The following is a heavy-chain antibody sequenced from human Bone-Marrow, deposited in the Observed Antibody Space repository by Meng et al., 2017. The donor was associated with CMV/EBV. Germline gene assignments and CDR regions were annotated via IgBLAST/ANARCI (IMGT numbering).Heavy chain of an antibody. J-gene: IGHJ4*02. V-gene: IGHV3-21*01. Sequence: GESLKISCAASGFTFSSYSMNWVRQAPGKGLEWVSSISSSSSYIYYADSVKGRFTISRDNAKNSLYLQMNSLRAEDTAVYYCARFKSAVDYWGQGTLVTVSS. CDR1: GFTFSSYS. CDR3: ARFKSAVDY. CDR2: ISSSSSYI. D-gene: IGHD6-19*01.